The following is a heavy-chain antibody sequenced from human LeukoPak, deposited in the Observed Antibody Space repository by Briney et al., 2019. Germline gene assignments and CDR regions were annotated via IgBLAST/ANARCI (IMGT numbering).Heavy chain of an antibody. CDR2: ISGSGGST. Sequence: GGSLGLSCAASGFTFSSYAMSWVRQAPGKGLEWVSAISGSGGSTYYADSVKGRFTISRDNSKNTLYLQMNSLRVEDTAVYYCAKDRRGGFHYYGSGSYDAFDIWGQGTMVTVSS. CDR3: AKDRRGGFHYYGSGSYDAFDI. D-gene: IGHD3-10*01. CDR1: GFTFSSYA. J-gene: IGHJ3*02. V-gene: IGHV3-23*01.